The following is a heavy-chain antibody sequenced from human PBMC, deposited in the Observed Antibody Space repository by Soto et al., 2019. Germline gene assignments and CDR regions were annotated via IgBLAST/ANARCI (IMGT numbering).Heavy chain of an antibody. D-gene: IGHD2-8*02. CDR3: ERHVVWYAAGDP. CDR2: IIHIFIKT. Sequence: QLQLVQPGTEVKEPGSSVKVSCRASGGTFSTSSVIWVRQGPGQGLEWMGGIIHIFIKTNFAQKFQGRVTFSADESTRTSYMDLRSLRSADTDIYYWERHVVWYAAGDPWGQGTLVTVSS. J-gene: IGHJ5*02. CDR1: GGTFSTSS. V-gene: IGHV1-69*01.